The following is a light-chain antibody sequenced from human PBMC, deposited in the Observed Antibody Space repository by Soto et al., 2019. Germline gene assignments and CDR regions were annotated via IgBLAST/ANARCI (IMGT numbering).Light chain of an antibody. V-gene: IGKV1-27*01. J-gene: IGKJ4*01. CDR3: QKYTSAPLA. CDR1: QDISNC. Sequence: DIQMTQSPSSLSASLGDRAAITCRASQDISNCLSWYQQKPGKVPALLIFAASTFQTGVPSRFSGSGSGTDFTLTISSLQPEDVATYYCQKYTSAPLAFGGGTKVEIK. CDR2: AAS.